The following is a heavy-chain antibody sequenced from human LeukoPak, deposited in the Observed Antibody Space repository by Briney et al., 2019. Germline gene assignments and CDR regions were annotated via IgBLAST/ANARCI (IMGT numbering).Heavy chain of an antibody. CDR2: IVSSGSTI. D-gene: IGHD3-22*01. J-gene: IGHJ6*03. CDR1: GFSFSSYE. CDR3: VRTSGYRVMDV. V-gene: IGHV3-48*03. Sequence: PGGSLRLSCAASGFSFSSYEMDWVRQAPGKGLEWVSYIVSSGSTIYYADSVKGRFTVSRDNAKNSLYLQMNSLRAEDTAVYYCVRTSGYRVMDVWGKGTTVTVSS.